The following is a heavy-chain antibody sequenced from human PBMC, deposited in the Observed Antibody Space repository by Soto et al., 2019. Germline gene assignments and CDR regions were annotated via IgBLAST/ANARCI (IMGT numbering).Heavy chain of an antibody. D-gene: IGHD6-6*01. CDR2: IYPGDSDT. J-gene: IGHJ4*02. CDR3: ARTRAARAYPDY. V-gene: IGHV5-51*03. Sequence: GESLKISCKDSGYRFNTYWIGCVRQMPGKCLEWTGIIYPGDSDTRYSPSFQGQATISADKSISTAYLQWSSLKASDTAMYYCARTRAARAYPDYWGQGTLVTVSS. CDR1: GYRFNTYW.